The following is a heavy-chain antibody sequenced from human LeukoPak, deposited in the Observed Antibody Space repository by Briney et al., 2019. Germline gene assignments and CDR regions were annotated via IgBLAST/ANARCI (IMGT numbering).Heavy chain of an antibody. V-gene: IGHV4-61*08. J-gene: IGHJ4*02. Sequence: SQTLSLTCAVSGGSISSGGYYWSWIRQPPGKGLEWIGYIYYSGSTNYNPSLKSRVTISVDTSKNQFSLKLSSVTAADTAVYYCARGYGDYAYWGQGTLVTVSS. D-gene: IGHD4-17*01. CDR1: GGSISSGGYY. CDR2: IYYSGST. CDR3: ARGYGDYAY.